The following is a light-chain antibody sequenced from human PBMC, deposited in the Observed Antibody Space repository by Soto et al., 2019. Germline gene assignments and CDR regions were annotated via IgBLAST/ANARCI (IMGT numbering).Light chain of an antibody. Sequence: QSALTQPASVSGSPGQSITISCTGTSSDVGGYNYVSWYQQHPGKAPKLMIYDVSNRPSGVSNRFSGSKSGNTASLTISGLQAEDEADCYCSSYTSSSTLVFGTGTKLTV. V-gene: IGLV2-14*01. CDR3: SSYTSSSTLV. CDR2: DVS. J-gene: IGLJ1*01. CDR1: SSDVGGYNY.